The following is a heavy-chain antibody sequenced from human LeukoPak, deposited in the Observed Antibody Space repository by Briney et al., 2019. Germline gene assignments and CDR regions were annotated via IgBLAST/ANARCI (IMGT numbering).Heavy chain of an antibody. V-gene: IGHV1-69*05. CDR2: IIPIFGTA. CDR3: AHSGSYWNLFDY. Sequence: ASVKVSCKASGYTFTSYGISWVRQAPGQGLEWMGGIIPIFGTANYAQKFQGRVTITTDESTSTAYMELSSLRSEDTAVYYCAHSGSYWNLFDYWGQGTLVTVSS. CDR1: GYTFTSYG. D-gene: IGHD1-26*01. J-gene: IGHJ4*02.